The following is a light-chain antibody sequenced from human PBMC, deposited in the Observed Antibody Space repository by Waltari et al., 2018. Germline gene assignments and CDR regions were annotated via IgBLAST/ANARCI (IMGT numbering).Light chain of an antibody. CDR3: LSADSTSTYGV. CDR2: KDS. J-gene: IGLJ3*02. Sequence: SYELTPPPSLSVFPGQTARISCSGEAFTKQYGFWYQQRPGQAPVLVIYKDSERPSGTPERFSGSRSGTTVTLTISGVQAEDEGDYYCLSADSTSTYGVFGGGTKVTVL. V-gene: IGLV3-25*03. CDR1: AFTKQY.